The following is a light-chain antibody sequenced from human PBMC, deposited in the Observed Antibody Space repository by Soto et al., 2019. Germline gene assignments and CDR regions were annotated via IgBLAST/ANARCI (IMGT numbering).Light chain of an antibody. J-gene: IGKJ4*01. CDR2: DAS. CDR1: QYIYNY. Sequence: DIQMTQSPSSLSASVGDRVTITCRASQYIYNYLSWYQQKPGKAPKLLIYDASSLQSGVPPRFSGSGSGTDLTLNINSLQPEDFATCCCHQTYITPLTFGEGTTVQSK. V-gene: IGKV1-39*01. CDR3: HQTYITPLT.